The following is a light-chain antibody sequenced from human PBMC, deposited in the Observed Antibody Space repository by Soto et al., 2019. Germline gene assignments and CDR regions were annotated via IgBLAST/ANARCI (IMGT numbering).Light chain of an antibody. CDR2: KAS. CDR1: QTISSW. V-gene: IGKV1-5*03. CDR3: QQYNNWPGT. Sequence: IQMTQSPSPLSGSVGDRVTITCRDSQTISSWLAWYQQKPGKAPKLLIYKASTLKSGVPSRFSGSGSGTDFTLTISSLQSEDFAVYYCQQYNNWPGTFGQGTKVDLK. J-gene: IGKJ1*01.